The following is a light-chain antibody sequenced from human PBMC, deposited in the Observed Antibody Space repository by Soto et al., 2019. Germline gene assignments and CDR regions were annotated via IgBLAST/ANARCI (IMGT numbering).Light chain of an antibody. Sequence: QSVLTQPLSASAAPGQKVTISCSGSSSNIGYNYVSWYQQLPGTAPKLLIYDNNKRPSGIPDRFSGSKSGTSATLGITGLQTGDEADYYCGTWDSSVSAYVFGTGTKLTVL. V-gene: IGLV1-51*01. J-gene: IGLJ1*01. CDR2: DNN. CDR1: SSNIGYNY. CDR3: GTWDSSVSAYV.